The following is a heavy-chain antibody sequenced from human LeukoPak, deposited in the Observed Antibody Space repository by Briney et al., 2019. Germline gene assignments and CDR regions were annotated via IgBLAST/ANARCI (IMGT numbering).Heavy chain of an antibody. Sequence: QSGGSLRLSRAASGFTFSSYAMHWVRQAPGKGLEWVAVISYDGSNKYYADSVKGRFTISRDNSKNTLYLQMNSLRAEDTAVYYCASLGEPQPFDYWGQGTLVTVSS. J-gene: IGHJ4*02. D-gene: IGHD3-16*01. CDR3: ASLGEPQPFDY. V-gene: IGHV3-30-3*01. CDR2: ISYDGSNK. CDR1: GFTFSSYA.